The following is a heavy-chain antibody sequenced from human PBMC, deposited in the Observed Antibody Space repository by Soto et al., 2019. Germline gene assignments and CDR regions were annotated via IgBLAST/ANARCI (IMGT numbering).Heavy chain of an antibody. CDR3: ARHVSVSGFEYYFDQ. V-gene: IGHV4-39*01. Sequence: QLHMQESGPGPVKPSETLSLTCTVSGDSISSSGYYWAWIRQPPGKGLEWIGNIDYSGSTYYNPXXXXXXXXXXXXXXXXXXXXVTSVTAADTAVYYCARHVSVSGFEYYFDQWGQGTLVTVSS. CDR2: IDYSGST. D-gene: IGHD5-12*01. CDR1: GDSISSSGYY. J-gene: IGHJ4*02.